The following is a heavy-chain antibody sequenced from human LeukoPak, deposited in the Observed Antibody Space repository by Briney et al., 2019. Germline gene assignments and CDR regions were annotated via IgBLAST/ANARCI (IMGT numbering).Heavy chain of an antibody. CDR1: GFTFSSYA. V-gene: IGHV3-23*01. J-gene: IGHJ4*02. Sequence: GGSLRLSCAASGFTFSSYAMSWVRQAPGKGLEWVSAISGSGGSTYYADPVKGRFTISRDNSKNTLYLQMNSLRAEDTAVYYCAKVEWFGELLYRRPFDYWGQGTLVTVSS. D-gene: IGHD3-10*01. CDR2: ISGSGGST. CDR3: AKVEWFGELLYRRPFDY.